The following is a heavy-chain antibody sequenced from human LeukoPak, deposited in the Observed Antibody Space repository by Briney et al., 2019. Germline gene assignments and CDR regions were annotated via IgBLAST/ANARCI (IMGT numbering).Heavy chain of an antibody. Sequence: QPGRSLRLSCAASGFTFGIYGMHWVRQAPGKGLEWVAVIWFDGSNKYYADSVKGRFTISRDNSKNSLYLQMNSLRAEDTAVYYCAKAPVGRAYAFDIWGQGTMVTVSS. CDR3: AKAPVGRAYAFDI. J-gene: IGHJ3*02. V-gene: IGHV3-33*06. CDR1: GFTFGIYG. CDR2: IWFDGSNK. D-gene: IGHD1-26*01.